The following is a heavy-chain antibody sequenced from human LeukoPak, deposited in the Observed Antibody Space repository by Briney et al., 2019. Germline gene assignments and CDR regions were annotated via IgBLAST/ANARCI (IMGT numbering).Heavy chain of an antibody. CDR2: INWKGGST. Sequence: GGSLRLSCAASGFIFDDYGMSWVRQAPGKGLEWVCGINWKGGSTGYADSVKGRFAISRDNAKNSLYLQMNSLRAEDTAFYYCARSNYYDSTGYPFDYWGQGTLVTVSS. V-gene: IGHV3-20*04. D-gene: IGHD3-22*01. CDR1: GFIFDDYG. J-gene: IGHJ4*02. CDR3: ARSNYYDSTGYPFDY.